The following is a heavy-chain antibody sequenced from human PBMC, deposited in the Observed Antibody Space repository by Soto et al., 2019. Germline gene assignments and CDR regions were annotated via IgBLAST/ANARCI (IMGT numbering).Heavy chain of an antibody. CDR1: GFTFSSYA. CDR3: AKGRAAGTYFDY. D-gene: IGHD6-13*01. CDR2: ISGSGGST. V-gene: IGHV3-23*01. J-gene: IGHJ4*02. Sequence: EVQLLESGGGLVQPGGSLRLSCAASGFTFSSYAMSWVRQAPGKGLEWVSAISGSGGSTYYADSVKGRFTISRDNSKNTLYLQMNSLRAEDTGVYYCAKGRAAGTYFDYWGQGTLVTVSS.